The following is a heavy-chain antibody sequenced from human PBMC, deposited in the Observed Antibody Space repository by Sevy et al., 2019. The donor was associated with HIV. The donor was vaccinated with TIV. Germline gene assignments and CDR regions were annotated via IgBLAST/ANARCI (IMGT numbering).Heavy chain of an antibody. CDR1: GFTFGDYW. CDR2: IKQGGSET. V-gene: IGHV3-7*01. D-gene: IGHD3-9*01. J-gene: IGHJ5*02. CDR3: ARCQPDNYYHDGAVYYGLLFDP. Sequence: GGSLRLSCAASGFTFGDYWLTWVRQVPGKGLEWVASIKQGGSETYYADSVKGRFSISRDNAKNLFYLEINSLRAEETAVYYCARCQPDNYYHDGAVYYGLLFDPWGQGALVTVSS.